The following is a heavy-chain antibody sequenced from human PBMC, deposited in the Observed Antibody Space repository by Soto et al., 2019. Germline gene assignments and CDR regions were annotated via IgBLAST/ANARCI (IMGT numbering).Heavy chain of an antibody. J-gene: IGHJ5*02. CDR2: IDPSDSYT. V-gene: IGHV5-10-1*01. CDR3: ARPGPTSLGGPRTRLLYDSSHNWFDP. Sequence: GESLKISCKGSGYSFTSYCISWVRQMPWKGLEWMGRIDPSDSYTNYSPSFQGHVTISADKSISTAYLQWSSLKASDTAMYYCARPGPTSLGGPRTRLLYDSSHNWFDPWGQGTLVTVSS. D-gene: IGHD3-22*01. CDR1: GYSFTSYC.